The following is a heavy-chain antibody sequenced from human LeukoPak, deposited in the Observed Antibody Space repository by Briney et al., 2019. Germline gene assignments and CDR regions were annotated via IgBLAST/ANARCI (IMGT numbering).Heavy chain of an antibody. D-gene: IGHD3-22*01. J-gene: IGHJ4*02. CDR1: GFTFAHYM. CDR2: ITWDGSTT. Sequence: GGSLRLSCAASGFTFAHYMMHWVRQAPGKGLEGVSHITWDGSTTYYADSVKGRFTISRDNSKNSLYLQMNSLRSEDTALYYCAKDYGNYRGFDYWGQGTLVPVS. V-gene: IGHV3-43*01. CDR3: AKDYGNYRGFDY.